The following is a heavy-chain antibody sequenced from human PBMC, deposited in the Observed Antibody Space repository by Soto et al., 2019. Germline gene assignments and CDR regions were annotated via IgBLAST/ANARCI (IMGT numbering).Heavy chain of an antibody. CDR2: IYSGGST. CDR3: YSSSSRGQVY. V-gene: IGHV3-53*01. Sequence: GGSLRLSCAASGFTVSSNYMSWVRQAPGNGLEWVSVIYSGGSTYYADSVKGRFTISRDNSKNTLYLQMNSLRAEDTAVYYCYSSSSRGQVYWGQGTLVTVSS. CDR1: GFTVSSNY. D-gene: IGHD6-6*01. J-gene: IGHJ4*02.